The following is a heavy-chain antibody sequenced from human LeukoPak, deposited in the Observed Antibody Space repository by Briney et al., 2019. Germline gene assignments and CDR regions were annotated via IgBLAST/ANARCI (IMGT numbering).Heavy chain of an antibody. V-gene: IGHV3-30-3*01. CDR2: ISYDGSNK. CDR3: AREGYCTNGVCLGSDY. Sequence: GGSLRLSCAASGFTFSSYAMHWVRQAPGKGLEWVAVISYDGSNKYYTDHVKGRFTISRDKSKNNMHPQMNSLRAEDTAVYYCAREGYCTNGVCLGSDYWGQGTLVTVSS. CDR1: GFTFSSYA. J-gene: IGHJ4*02. D-gene: IGHD2-8*01.